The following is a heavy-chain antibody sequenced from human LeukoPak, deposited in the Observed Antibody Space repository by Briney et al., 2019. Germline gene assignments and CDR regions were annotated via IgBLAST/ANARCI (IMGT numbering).Heavy chain of an antibody. V-gene: IGHV1-18*01. CDR3: ATLPRGHLFDS. CDR2: ISAYNGNT. Sequence: ASVKVSCKASGYTFTSYGISWVRQAPGQGLEWMGWISAYNGNTNYAQKFQGRVTMTEDTSTDTAYMELSSLRSDDTAVYFCATLPRGHLFDSWGQGTLVTVSS. CDR1: GYTFTSYG. J-gene: IGHJ4*02. D-gene: IGHD3-10*01.